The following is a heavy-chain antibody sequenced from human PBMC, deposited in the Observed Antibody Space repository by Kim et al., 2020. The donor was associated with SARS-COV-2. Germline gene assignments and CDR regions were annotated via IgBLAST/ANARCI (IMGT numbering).Heavy chain of an antibody. Sequence: GGSLRLSCAASGFTFSSYEMNWVRQAPGKGLEWVSYISSSGSTIYYADSVKGRFTISRDNAKNSLYLQMNSLRAEDTAVYYCARVLFRDYYGSGTYRVLGYWGQGTLVTVSS. CDR1: GFTFSSYE. J-gene: IGHJ4*02. D-gene: IGHD3-10*01. CDR3: ARVLFRDYYGSGTYRVLGY. V-gene: IGHV3-48*03. CDR2: ISSSGSTI.